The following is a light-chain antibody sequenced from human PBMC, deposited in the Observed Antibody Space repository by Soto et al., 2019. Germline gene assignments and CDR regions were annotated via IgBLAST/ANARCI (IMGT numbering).Light chain of an antibody. V-gene: IGKV3-15*01. Sequence: EIVMTQSPATLSVSPGERATLSCRASQSVSDKSAWYQQKPGQAPRLLIFGASTRATGIPARFSGSGSETEFTLTISGLEPEDFAVYYCQQRDTWPLTFGPGTKVEIK. J-gene: IGKJ3*01. CDR2: GAS. CDR3: QQRDTWPLT. CDR1: QSVSDK.